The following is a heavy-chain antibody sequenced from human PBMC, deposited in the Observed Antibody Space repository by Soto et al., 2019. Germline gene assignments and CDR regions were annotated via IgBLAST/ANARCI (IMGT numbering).Heavy chain of an antibody. D-gene: IGHD1-1*01. Sequence: QLQLQESGSGLVRPSQTLSLTCAVSGGSISSGGYSWNWIRQPPGKGLEWIGYIYHSGSTLYNPYLKSRVTIAVDKSKNQFALKLSSVTGADTAVYYCARDQLEGNWFDPWGQGTLVTVSS. CDR1: GGSISSGGYS. V-gene: IGHV4-30-2*01. CDR3: ARDQLEGNWFDP. J-gene: IGHJ5*02. CDR2: IYHSGST.